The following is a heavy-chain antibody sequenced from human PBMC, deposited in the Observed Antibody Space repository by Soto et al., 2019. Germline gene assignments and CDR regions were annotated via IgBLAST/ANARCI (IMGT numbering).Heavy chain of an antibody. J-gene: IGHJ5*02. Sequence: SETLSLTCTVSGGSISSGGYYWIWIRQHPGKGLEWIGYIYYSGSTYYNPSLKSRVTISVDTSKNQFSLKLSSVTAADTAVYYCASTSGYCSGGSCYVYWFDPWGQGTLVTVSS. CDR2: IYYSGST. CDR3: ASTSGYCSGGSCYVYWFDP. V-gene: IGHV4-31*03. CDR1: GGSISSGGYY. D-gene: IGHD2-15*01.